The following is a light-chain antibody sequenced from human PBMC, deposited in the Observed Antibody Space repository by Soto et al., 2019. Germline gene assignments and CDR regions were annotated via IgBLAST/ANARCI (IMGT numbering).Light chain of an antibody. J-gene: IGKJ1*01. V-gene: IGKV1-5*01. CDR2: DAS. Sequence: DIQMTQSPSTLSASVGDRVTITCRASQDINNWLAWYQQKPGNAPKFLVYDASSLQSGVSSRFSGSGSGRELTLTTSRLQPDDFGTYYCQLYDSRRTFVQGTKVEIK. CDR1: QDINNW. CDR3: QLYDSRRT.